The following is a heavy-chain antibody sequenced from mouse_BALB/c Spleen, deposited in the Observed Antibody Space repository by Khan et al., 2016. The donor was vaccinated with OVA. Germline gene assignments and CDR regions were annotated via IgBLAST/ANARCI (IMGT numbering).Heavy chain of an antibody. V-gene: IGHV3-2*02. J-gene: IGHJ4*01. D-gene: IGHD4-1*01. CDR1: GYSITSDYA. CDR3: ASELGRYYAMDY. Sequence: EVQLQESGPGLVKPSQSLSLTCTVTGYSITSDYAWNWIRQFPGNTLEWMGYISYSGSTTSNPSLKSRISITRDTSKNQVFLQLNSVTTEDTATYYCASELGRYYAMDYWGQGTSVTVSS. CDR2: ISYSGST.